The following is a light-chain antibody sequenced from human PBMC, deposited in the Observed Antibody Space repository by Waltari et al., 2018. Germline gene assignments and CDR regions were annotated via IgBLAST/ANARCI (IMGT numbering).Light chain of an antibody. Sequence: VLTQSPGTLSLSPGERATLSCRTSQSVSSRYLAWYQQRPGQPPRLLIYGPYDRAPGVADRFTGSGFGTDFTLTINRLEPEDFAVYYCQQYGSSLWAFGQGTKVEIK. V-gene: IGKV3-20*01. CDR3: QQYGSSLWA. CDR1: QSVSSRY. J-gene: IGKJ1*01. CDR2: GPY.